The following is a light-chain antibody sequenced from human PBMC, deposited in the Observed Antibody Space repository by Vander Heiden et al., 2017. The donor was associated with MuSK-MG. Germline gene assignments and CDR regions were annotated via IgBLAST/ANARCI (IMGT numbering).Light chain of an antibody. CDR1: QSISRW. Sequence: DIQMTQSPSTLAAAVGDRVTITCLTSQSISRWLDWYQQKPGKAPKLLMYRASTLESGVPSRFSGSGSGTEFTLTITSLQPDDFATYYCQQDYSNLLTLGGGTKVEIK. CDR2: RAS. CDR3: QQDYSNLLT. V-gene: IGKV1-5*03. J-gene: IGKJ4*01.